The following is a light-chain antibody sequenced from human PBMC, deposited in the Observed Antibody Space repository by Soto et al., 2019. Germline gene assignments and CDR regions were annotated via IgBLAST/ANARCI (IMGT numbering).Light chain of an antibody. CDR1: SSDVGSYNY. CDR3: SSYTSSSTSV. V-gene: IGLV2-14*01. Sequence: QSVLTQPASLSGSPGQSITISCTGTSSDVGSYNYVSWYQQHPGKAPKLMIYDVSNRPSGVSNRFSGSKSGNTASLTISGLQAEDEADYYCSSYTSSSTSVFGTGTKVTVL. CDR2: DVS. J-gene: IGLJ1*01.